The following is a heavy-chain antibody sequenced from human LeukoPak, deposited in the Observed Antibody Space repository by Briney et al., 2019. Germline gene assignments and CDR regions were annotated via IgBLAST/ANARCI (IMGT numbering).Heavy chain of an antibody. CDR1: GFTFSRYA. D-gene: IGHD3-22*01. J-gene: IGHJ4*02. CDR2: ISDTGGNT. Sequence: PGGSPRLSCAASGFTFSRYAMSWVRQAPGKGLEWLSAISDTGGNTYYTDSVKGLFTISRDNSRNTLYLQMNSLRVEDTAFYYCATLVFDSSGYSYFDYWGQGTLVTVSS. CDR3: ATLVFDSSGYSYFDY. V-gene: IGHV3-23*01.